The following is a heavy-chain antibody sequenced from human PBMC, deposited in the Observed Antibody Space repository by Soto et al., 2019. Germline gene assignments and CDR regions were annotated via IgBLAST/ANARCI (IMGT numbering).Heavy chain of an antibody. J-gene: IGHJ5*02. CDR3: ARDHVEYSSSPSWFDP. CDR2: ISYDGSNK. Sequence: GGSLRLSCAASGFTFSSYAMHWVRQAPGKGLEWVAVISYDGSNKYYADSVKGRFTISRDNSKNTLYLQMNSLRAEDTAVYYCARDHVEYSSSPSWFDPWGQGTLVTVSS. CDR1: GFTFSSYA. V-gene: IGHV3-30-3*01. D-gene: IGHD6-6*01.